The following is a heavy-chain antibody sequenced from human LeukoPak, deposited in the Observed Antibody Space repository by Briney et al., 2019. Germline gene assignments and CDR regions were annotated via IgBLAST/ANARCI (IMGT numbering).Heavy chain of an antibody. D-gene: IGHD1-7*01. Sequence: SGGSLRLSCAASGFIFSNYWMSWVRQAPGKGLEWISYISSSSTTIYYADSVKGRFTISRDNAKNSLYLQMNSLRAEDTAVYYCPLELGEGFDYWGQGTLVTVSS. CDR2: ISSSSTTI. CDR1: GFIFSNYW. J-gene: IGHJ4*02. CDR3: PLELGEGFDY. V-gene: IGHV3-48*01.